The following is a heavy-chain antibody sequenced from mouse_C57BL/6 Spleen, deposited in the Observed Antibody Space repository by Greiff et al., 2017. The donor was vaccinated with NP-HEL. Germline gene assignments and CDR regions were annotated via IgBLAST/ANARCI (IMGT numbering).Heavy chain of an antibody. CDR3: ADLLFAY. V-gene: IGHV1-19*01. CDR1: GYTFTDYY. CDR2: INPYNGGT. J-gene: IGHJ3*01. Sequence: VHVKQSGPVLVKPGASVKMSCKASGYTFTDYYMNWVKQSHGKSLEWIGVINPYNGGTSYNQKFKGKATLTVDKSSSTAYMELNSLTSEDSAVYYCADLLFAYWGQGTLVTVSA.